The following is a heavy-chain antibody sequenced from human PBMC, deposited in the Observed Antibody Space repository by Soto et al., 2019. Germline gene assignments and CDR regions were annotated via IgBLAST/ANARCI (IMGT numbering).Heavy chain of an antibody. CDR1: GGSISSGDYY. CDR3: ASSLYYYGSGSYRRYYGMDV. CDR2: ISYSGST. V-gene: IGHV4-30-4*01. D-gene: IGHD3-10*01. Sequence: QVQLQESGPGLVKPSQTLSLTCTVSGGSISSGDYYWSWIRQPPGKGLEWIGYISYSGSTYYNPSLKSRVTISVDTSKNQFSLKLSSVTAADTAVYYCASSLYYYGSGSYRRYYGMDVWGQGTTVTVSS. J-gene: IGHJ6*02.